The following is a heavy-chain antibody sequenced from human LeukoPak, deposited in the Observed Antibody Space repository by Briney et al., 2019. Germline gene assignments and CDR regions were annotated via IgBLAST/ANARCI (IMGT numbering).Heavy chain of an antibody. CDR1: GFTFSSYE. Sequence: GGSLRLSCAASGFTFSSYEMNWVRQAPGKGLEWVSYISSSGSTIYYADSVKGRFTISRDNAKNSLYLQMNSLRAEDTAVYYCARGYDILGVGAATGLDYWGQGTLVTVSS. D-gene: IGHD2-15*01. CDR2: ISSSGSTI. CDR3: ARGYDILGVGAATGLDY. V-gene: IGHV3-48*03. J-gene: IGHJ4*02.